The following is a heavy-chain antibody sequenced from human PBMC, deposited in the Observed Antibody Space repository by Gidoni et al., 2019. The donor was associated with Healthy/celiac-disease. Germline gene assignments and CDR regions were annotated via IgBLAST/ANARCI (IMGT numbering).Heavy chain of an antibody. CDR2: ISGSGGST. CDR1: GFTFSSYA. V-gene: IGHV3-23*01. D-gene: IGHD3-3*01. J-gene: IGHJ5*02. CDR3: AKLGDDFWKDLNWFDP. Sequence: EVQLLESGGGLVQPGGSLRLSCAASGFTFSSYAMSWVRQAPGKGLVWVSAISGSGGSTYYADSVKGRFTISRDNSKNTLYLQMNSLRAEDTAVYYCAKLGDDFWKDLNWFDPWGQGTLVTVSS.